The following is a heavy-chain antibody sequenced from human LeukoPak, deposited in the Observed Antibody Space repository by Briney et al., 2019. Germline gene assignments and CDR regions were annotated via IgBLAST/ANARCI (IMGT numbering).Heavy chain of an antibody. Sequence: QAGGSLRLSCAASGFTFSSYSMNWVRQAPGKGLEWVSYISSSSSTIYYADSVKGRFTISRDNSKNTLYLQMNSLRAEDTAVYYCAKSSSANDAFDIWGQGTMVTVSS. J-gene: IGHJ3*02. D-gene: IGHD6-19*01. CDR1: GFTFSSYS. CDR2: ISSSSSTI. V-gene: IGHV3-48*01. CDR3: AKSSSANDAFDI.